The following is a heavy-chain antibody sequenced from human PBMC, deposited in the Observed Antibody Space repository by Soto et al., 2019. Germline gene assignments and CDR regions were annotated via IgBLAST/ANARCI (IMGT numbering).Heavy chain of an antibody. CDR2: IIPIFGTA. J-gene: IGHJ4*02. D-gene: IGHD6-19*01. V-gene: IGHV1-69*13. CDR1: GGTFSSYA. CDR3: AGGPPSSGWYPH. Sequence: GASVKVSCKASGGTFSSYAISWVRQAPGQGLEWMGGIIPIFGTANYAQKFQGRVTITADESTSTAYMELSSLRSEDTAVYYCAGGPPSSGWYPHWGQGTLVTVSS.